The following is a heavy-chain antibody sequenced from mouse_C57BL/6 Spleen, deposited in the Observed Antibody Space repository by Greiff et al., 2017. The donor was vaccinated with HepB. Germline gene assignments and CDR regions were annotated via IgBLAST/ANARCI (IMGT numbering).Heavy chain of an antibody. J-gene: IGHJ3*01. D-gene: IGHD2-5*01. CDR1: GYTFTSYW. Sequence: QVQLQQPGAELVKPGASVKMSCKASGYTFTSYWITWVKQRPGQGLEWIGDIYPGSGSTNYNEKFKSKATLTVDTSSSTAYMPLSRRTSEDAAVYYCARGGSNYPFADWGQGTLVTVSA. V-gene: IGHV1-55*01. CDR2: IYPGSGST. CDR3: ARGGSNYPFAD.